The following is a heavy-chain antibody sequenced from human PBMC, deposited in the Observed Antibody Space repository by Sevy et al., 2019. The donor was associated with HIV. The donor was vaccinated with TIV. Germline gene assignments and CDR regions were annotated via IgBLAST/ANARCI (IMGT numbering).Heavy chain of an antibody. V-gene: IGHV3-30*04. Sequence: GGSLRLSCAASGFTFSSYAMHWVRQAPGKGLEWVAVISYDGSNKYYADSVKGRFTISRDNSENTLYLQMNSLRAEDTAVYYCARDWYSNWALYYYYGMDVWGQGTTVTVSS. CDR2: ISYDGSNK. CDR3: ARDWYSNWALYYYYGMDV. D-gene: IGHD4-4*01. J-gene: IGHJ6*02. CDR1: GFTFSSYA.